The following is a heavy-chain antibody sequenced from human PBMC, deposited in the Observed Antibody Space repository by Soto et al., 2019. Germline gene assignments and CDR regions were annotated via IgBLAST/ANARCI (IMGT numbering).Heavy chain of an antibody. V-gene: IGHV3-30-3*01. CDR2: ISYDGNKN. D-gene: IGHD6-13*01. Sequence: QVQLVESGGGVVQPGRSLRLSCAASGFTFSRYAMHWVRQAPGKGLQWVAVISYDGNKNYYADSVTGRFTISRDNSKNTLYLQMNSLRAEDTAVYYCARDQMTEGPQPHYYYFYTLDVWGQGTTVTVSS. CDR1: GFTFSRYA. J-gene: IGHJ6*02. CDR3: ARDQMTEGPQPHYYYFYTLDV.